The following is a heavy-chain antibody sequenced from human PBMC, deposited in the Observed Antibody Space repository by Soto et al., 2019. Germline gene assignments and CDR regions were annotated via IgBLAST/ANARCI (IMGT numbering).Heavy chain of an antibody. CDR2: IPYDGSNE. CDR3: AKVYVEIQLWSGMSLGS. D-gene: IGHD5-18*01. V-gene: IGHV3-30*18. J-gene: IGHJ4*02. Sequence: QVQLVESGGGVVQPGRSLRLSCAASGFTFSRYAMHWVRQAPGKGLEWVAIIPYDGSNEYYSHSVKGRFTISRDNSKNTLYLQMNSLRAEDTAVYYCAKVYVEIQLWSGMSLGSWGQGTLVTVSS. CDR1: GFTFSRYA.